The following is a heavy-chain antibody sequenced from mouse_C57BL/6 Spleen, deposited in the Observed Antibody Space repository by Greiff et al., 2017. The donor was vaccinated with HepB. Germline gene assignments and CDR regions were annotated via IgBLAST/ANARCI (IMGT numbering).Heavy chain of an antibody. Sequence: EVKLMESGPGLVKPSQSLSLTCSVTSYSITSGYYWNWIRQFPGNKLEWMGYISYDGSNNYNPSLKNRISITRDTSKNQFFLKLNSVTTEDTATYYCARGDYSNPWYYFDYWGQGTTLTVSS. V-gene: IGHV3-6*01. CDR2: ISYDGSN. CDR1: SYSITSGYY. CDR3: ARGDYSNPWYYFDY. J-gene: IGHJ2*01. D-gene: IGHD2-5*01.